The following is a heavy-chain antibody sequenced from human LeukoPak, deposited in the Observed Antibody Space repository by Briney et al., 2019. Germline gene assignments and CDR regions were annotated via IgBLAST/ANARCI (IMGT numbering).Heavy chain of an antibody. CDR1: GYTLTELS. V-gene: IGHV1-24*01. CDR3: ATSVLAISSVAGGLFDY. CDR2: FDPEDGET. D-gene: IGHD6-19*01. Sequence: GASLKLSCKVSGYTLTELSMHWVRQAPGKGLEWIGCFDPEDGETIYAQKFQGRVTMTEDTSTDTAYMELSSLRAEDTAVYYCATSVLAISSVAGGLFDYWGQGTLVTVSS. J-gene: IGHJ4*02.